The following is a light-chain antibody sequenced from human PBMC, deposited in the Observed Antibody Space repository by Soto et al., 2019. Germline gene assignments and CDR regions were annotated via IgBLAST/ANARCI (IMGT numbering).Light chain of an antibody. CDR1: KLGDKY. CDR3: QTCDSSASYV. J-gene: IGLJ1*01. V-gene: IGLV3-1*01. CDR2: ENN. Sequence: SYELTQPPSVSVSPGQTATIPCSGDKLGDKYACWYQQKPGQSPVLVIYENNKRPSGIPERFSGSNSGNTATLTISGTQTMDEADYYCQTCDSSASYVFGTGTKLTVI.